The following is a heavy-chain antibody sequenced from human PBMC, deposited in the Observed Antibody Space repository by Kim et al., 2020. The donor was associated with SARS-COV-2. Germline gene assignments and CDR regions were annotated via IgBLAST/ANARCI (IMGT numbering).Heavy chain of an antibody. D-gene: IGHD3-10*01. CDR3: ARAGSGSHNWFDP. Sequence: GGSLRLSCATSGFTFSNYWMSWVRLAPGMGLEWVANIKQIGSEKYYVDSVKGRFTISRDNAKNSLYLQMNSLRAEDTAVYYCARAGSGSHNWFDPWGQGT. CDR2: IKQIGSEK. CDR1: GFTFSNYW. J-gene: IGHJ5*02. V-gene: IGHV3-7*03.